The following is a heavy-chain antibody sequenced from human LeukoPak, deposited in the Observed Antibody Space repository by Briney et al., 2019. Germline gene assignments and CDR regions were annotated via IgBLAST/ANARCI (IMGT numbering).Heavy chain of an antibody. J-gene: IGHJ5*02. V-gene: IGHV3-23*01. CDR3: TKDSDFWTTNYFDP. CDR1: GLTFSDSW. Sequence: PGGSLRLSCVASGLTFSDSWMSWVRQAPGKGLEWVAGINGNGYTTYYGNSVRGRFTVARDNSKNTVYLEMNSLEAEDTATYFCTKDSDFWTTNYFDPWGQGTLVIVSS. CDR2: INGNGYTT. D-gene: IGHD3/OR15-3a*01.